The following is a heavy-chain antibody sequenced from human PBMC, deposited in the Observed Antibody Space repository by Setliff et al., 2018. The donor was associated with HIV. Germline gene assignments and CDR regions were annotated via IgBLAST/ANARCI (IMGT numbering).Heavy chain of an antibody. J-gene: IGHJ4*02. Sequence: SETLSLTCTVSGDSISTDYWGWIRQPPGKGLEWIGTISYTGSTYYDPSLKSRVTISVDTSKNQFSLKLSSVTAADTAVYYCVCGEAYTHDDSVVSDFDFWGQGTPVTVSS. V-gene: IGHV4-39*07. CDR2: ISYTGST. D-gene: IGHD3-10*01. CDR1: GDSISTDY. CDR3: VCGEAYTHDDSVVSDFDF.